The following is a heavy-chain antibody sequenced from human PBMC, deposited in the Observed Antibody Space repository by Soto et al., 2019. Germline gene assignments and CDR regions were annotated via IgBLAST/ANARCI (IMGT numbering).Heavy chain of an antibody. CDR3: ARELPIYGPIAAAGIRWFAP. V-gene: IGHV4-34*01. CDR2: INHSGST. J-gene: IGHJ5*02. CDR1: GGSFSGYY. Sequence: PSETLSLTCAVYGGSFSGYYWSWIRQPPGKGLEWIGEINHSGSTNYNPSLKSRVTISVDTSKNQFSLKLSSVTAADTAVYYCARELPIYGPIAAAGIRWFAPWGQGTLVTVSS. D-gene: IGHD6-13*01.